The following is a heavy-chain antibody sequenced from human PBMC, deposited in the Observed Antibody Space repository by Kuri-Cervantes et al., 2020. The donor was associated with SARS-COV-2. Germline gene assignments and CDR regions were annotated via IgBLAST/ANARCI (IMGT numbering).Heavy chain of an antibody. CDR2: NNHSGST. CDR3: ARVAAAGTIDY. J-gene: IGHJ4*02. D-gene: IGHD6-13*01. CDR1: GGSFSGYY. Sequence: SQTLSLTCAVYGGSFSGYYWSWIRQPPGKGLEWIGENNHSGSTNYNPSLKSRVTISVDASKNQFSLKLSSVTAADTAVYYCARVAAAGTIDYWGQGTLVTVSS. V-gene: IGHV4-34*01.